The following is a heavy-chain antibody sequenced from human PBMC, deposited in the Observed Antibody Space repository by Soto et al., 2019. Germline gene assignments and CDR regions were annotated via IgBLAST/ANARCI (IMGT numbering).Heavy chain of an antibody. J-gene: IGHJ5*02. V-gene: IGHV1-18*04. Sequence: ASVKVSCKASGYTFTSYGISWVRQAPGQGLEWMGWISAYNGNTNYAQKLQGRVTMTTDTSTGTAYMELRSLRSDDTAVYYCARAVDTAMEGWFDPWRQGTLVTVSS. CDR2: ISAYNGNT. CDR3: ARAVDTAMEGWFDP. CDR1: GYTFTSYG. D-gene: IGHD5-18*01.